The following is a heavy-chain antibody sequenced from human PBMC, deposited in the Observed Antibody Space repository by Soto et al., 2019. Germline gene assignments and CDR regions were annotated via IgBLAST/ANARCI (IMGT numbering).Heavy chain of an antibody. V-gene: IGHV4-39*01. D-gene: IGHD2-21*02. CDR3: ARHSVVTANYYFDY. Sequence: QLQLQESGPGLVKPSETLSLTCTVSGGSISSSSYYWGWIRQPPGKGLEWIGSIYYSGMTYYNPSLKSRVTISVDTSKNQFSLKLSSVTAADTAVYYCARHSVVTANYYFDYWGQGTLVTVSS. CDR1: GGSISSSSYY. J-gene: IGHJ4*02. CDR2: IYYSGMT.